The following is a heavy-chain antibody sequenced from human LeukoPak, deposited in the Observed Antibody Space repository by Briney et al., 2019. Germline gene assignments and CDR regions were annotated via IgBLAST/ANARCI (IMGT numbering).Heavy chain of an antibody. CDR3: ARLSMGSYYDFWSGYYIERYYFDY. Sequence: PSETLSLTCTVSGGSISSSSYYWGWIRQPPGTGLERIGSIYYSGSTYYNPSLKSRVTISVDTSKNQFSLKLSSVTAADTAVYYCARLSMGSYYDFWSGYYIERYYFDYWGQGTLVTVSS. CDR1: GGSISSSSYY. V-gene: IGHV4-39*01. CDR2: IYYSGST. J-gene: IGHJ4*02. D-gene: IGHD3-3*01.